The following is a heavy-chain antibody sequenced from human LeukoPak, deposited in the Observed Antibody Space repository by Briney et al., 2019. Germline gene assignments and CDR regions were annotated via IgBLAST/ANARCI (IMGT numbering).Heavy chain of an antibody. D-gene: IGHD4-17*01. Sequence: GGSLRLSCAASGFTFSGSWMTWVRQAPGRGLQWVGNISPDGKTKNYVDSVKGRFTISRDNARNSLYLQINSLRVEDTSVYYCARDPAYGALDYWGQGTLVAVSS. V-gene: IGHV3-7*01. J-gene: IGHJ4*02. CDR3: ARDPAYGALDY. CDR2: ISPDGKTK. CDR1: GFTFSGSW.